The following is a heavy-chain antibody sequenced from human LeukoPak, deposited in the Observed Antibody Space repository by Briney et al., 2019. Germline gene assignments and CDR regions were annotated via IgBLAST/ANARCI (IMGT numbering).Heavy chain of an antibody. Sequence: SVKVSCKASGGTFSSYGISWVRQAPGQGLEWMGGIIPIFGTANYAQKFQVRVTITADESTSTAYMELSSLRSEDTAVYYCASGVYYDSSGYSFEYWGQGTLVTVSS. CDR2: IIPIFGTA. V-gene: IGHV1-69*01. D-gene: IGHD3-22*01. CDR3: ASGVYYDSSGYSFEY. CDR1: GGTFSSYG. J-gene: IGHJ4*02.